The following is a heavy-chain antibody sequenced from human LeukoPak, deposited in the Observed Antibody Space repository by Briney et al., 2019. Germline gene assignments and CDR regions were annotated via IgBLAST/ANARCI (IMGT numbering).Heavy chain of an antibody. CDR1: GFTFRTYG. J-gene: IGHJ4*02. D-gene: IGHD3-22*01. CDR2: ISYDGSNK. CDR3: AKGYFDTSGNSLFDY. V-gene: IGHV3-30*18. Sequence: PGGSLRLSCAASGFTFRTYGMHWVRQAPGKGLEWVAVISYDGSNKYYADSVKGRFTISRDNSKNTLYLQMNSLRAEDTAIYFCAKGYFDTSGNSLFDYWGQGTLVTVSS.